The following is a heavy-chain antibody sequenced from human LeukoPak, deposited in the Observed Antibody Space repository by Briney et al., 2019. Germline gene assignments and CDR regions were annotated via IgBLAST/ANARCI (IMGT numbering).Heavy chain of an antibody. J-gene: IGHJ4*02. D-gene: IGHD5-12*01. Sequence: RGSLRLSCAASGFTFSSYAMSWVRQAPGKGLEWVANIKQDGSEKYYVDSVKGRFTISRDNAKNSLYLQMNSLRAEDTAVYYCARVEASGYDYGAFDYWGQGTLVTVSS. V-gene: IGHV3-7*01. CDR1: GFTFSSYA. CDR2: IKQDGSEK. CDR3: ARVEASGYDYGAFDY.